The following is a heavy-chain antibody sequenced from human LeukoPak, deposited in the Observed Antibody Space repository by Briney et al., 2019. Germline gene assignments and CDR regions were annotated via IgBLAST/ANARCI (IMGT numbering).Heavy chain of an antibody. Sequence: GGSLRLSCAASGFTFSDHYMRWLRQAPGKGLEWVSYISTSGVYTKYADSVKGRFTISRDDAKNSLYLQMNSLIAEDTAMYYCARNRISAAGCVFDIWGEGTMVTVSS. D-gene: IGHD6-13*01. CDR2: ISTSGVYT. CDR3: ARNRISAAGCVFDI. J-gene: IGHJ3*02. V-gene: IGHV3-11*03. CDR1: GFTFSDHY.